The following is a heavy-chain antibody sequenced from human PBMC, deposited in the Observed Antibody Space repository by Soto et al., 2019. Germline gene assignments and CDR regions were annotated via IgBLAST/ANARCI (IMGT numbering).Heavy chain of an antibody. D-gene: IGHD3-9*01. CDR3: AKEYSDFLTAFYGPLNIYYYYSGMDV. Sequence: GGSLRLSCAASGFTFSGHTMNWVRQAPGKGLEWISYISSSSSTIYYADSVKGRFTISRDNSENTLYLQMNSLRAEDTAVYYCAKEYSDFLTAFYGPLNIYYYYSGMDVWGQGTTVTVSS. CDR1: GFTFSGHT. CDR2: ISSSSSTI. V-gene: IGHV3-48*01. J-gene: IGHJ6*02.